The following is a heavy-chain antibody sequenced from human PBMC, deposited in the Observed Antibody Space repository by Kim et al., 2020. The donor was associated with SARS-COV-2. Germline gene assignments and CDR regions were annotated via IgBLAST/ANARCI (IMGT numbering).Heavy chain of an antibody. CDR2: INPSGGST. CDR1: GYTFTSSH. V-gene: IGHV1-46*03. D-gene: IGHD2-21*01. CDR3: ARGIGLGGGRGHSSCQYNRFDA. J-gene: IGHJ5*01. Sequence: ASVKVSCKASGYTFTSSHIQWVRQAPGQGLEWMGVINPSGGSTIYAQKLQGRVTMTRDTSTGTAYMELSSLRSEDTAVYYCARGIGLGGGRGHSSCQYNRFDAWGQGTTVTVSS.